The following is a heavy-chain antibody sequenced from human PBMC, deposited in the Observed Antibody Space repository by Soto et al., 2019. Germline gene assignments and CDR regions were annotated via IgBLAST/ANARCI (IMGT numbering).Heavy chain of an antibody. V-gene: IGHV3-15*01. CDR2: IKSKTDGGTA. J-gene: IGHJ4*02. CDR1: GFNLSHPW. Sequence: GGSLRLSCVASGFNLSHPWMTWVRQAAGKGLDWVGRIKSKTDGGTADYAAPVKGRATISRDDSKNTVYLQMNSLKTEDTAVYYCTTGIYYDILTGYHNVAYWGQGALVTVSS. D-gene: IGHD3-9*01. CDR3: TTGIYYDILTGYHNVAY.